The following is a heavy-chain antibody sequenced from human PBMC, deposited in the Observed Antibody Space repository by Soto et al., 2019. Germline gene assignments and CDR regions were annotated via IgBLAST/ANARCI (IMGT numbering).Heavy chain of an antibody. V-gene: IGHV2-5*01. CDR1: GFSLGTSGLG. Sequence: QITLKESGPTLVRPTQTLTLTCTFSGFSLGTSGLGVGWIRQPAGKALEWLALNYWNDDKRYSPSLKARLTITKDTSKNPVVLTMTNMDPVDTATYYCAHRPSGWYLFDYWGQGTLVTVSS. D-gene: IGHD6-19*01. CDR3: AHRPSGWYLFDY. CDR2: NYWNDDK. J-gene: IGHJ4*02.